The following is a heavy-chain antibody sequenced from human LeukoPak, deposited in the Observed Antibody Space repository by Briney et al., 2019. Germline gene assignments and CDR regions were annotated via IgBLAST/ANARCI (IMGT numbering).Heavy chain of an antibody. D-gene: IGHD1-26*01. CDR2: IGGSGGST. CDR1: GFTFSSYA. J-gene: IGHJ5*02. CDR3: ARSIVGATPFDP. Sequence: TGGSLRLSCAASGFTFSSYAMSWARQAPGKGLEWVSAIGGSGGSTYYADSVKGRFTISRDNSKNTLYLQMNSLRAEDTAVYYCARSIVGATPFDPWGQGTLVTVSS. V-gene: IGHV3-23*01.